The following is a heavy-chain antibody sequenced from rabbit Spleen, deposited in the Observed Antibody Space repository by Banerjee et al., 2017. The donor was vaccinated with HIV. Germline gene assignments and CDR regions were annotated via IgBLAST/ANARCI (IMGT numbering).Heavy chain of an antibody. CDR2: IDTGSSGNT. Sequence: QSLEESGGDLVKPGASLTLTCIASGVSFSGDSYMCWVRQAPGKGLEWIACIDTGSSGNTYSAIWAKGRFTISKTSSTTVTLQMTSLTAADTATYFCARDTSSSFSSYGMDLWGPGTLVTVS. J-gene: IGHJ6*01. D-gene: IGHD1-1*01. V-gene: IGHV1S40*01. CDR1: GVSFSGDSY. CDR3: ARDTSSSFSSYGMDL.